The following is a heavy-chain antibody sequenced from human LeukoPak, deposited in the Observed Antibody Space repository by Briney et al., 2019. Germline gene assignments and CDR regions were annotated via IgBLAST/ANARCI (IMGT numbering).Heavy chain of an antibody. CDR3: ARQGYCSSTSCYGPHNFDY. V-gene: IGHV4-38-2*01. CDR2: IYHSGST. J-gene: IGHJ4*02. D-gene: IGHD2-2*01. Sequence: PSETLSLTCAVSGYSISSGYYWGWIRQPPGNGLEWIGRIYHSGSTYYNPSLKRRLPISVDTSKNPFSLKLSSVTAADTAVYYCARQGYCSSTSCYGPHNFDYWGQGTLVTVSS. CDR1: GYSISSGYY.